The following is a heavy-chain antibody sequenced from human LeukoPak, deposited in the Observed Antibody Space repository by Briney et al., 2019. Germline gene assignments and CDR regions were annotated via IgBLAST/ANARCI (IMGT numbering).Heavy chain of an antibody. CDR1: GYTFTGYY. CDR2: IYPNSGGT. V-gene: IGHV1-2*06. Sequence: ASLKISCKASGYTFTGYYMHWVRQAPGQGLEWMGRIYPNSGGTNYAQKFQGRVTMTRDTSISTAYMELSRLRSDETAVYYCASKHDILTGYHTDAFDIWGQGTMVTVSS. D-gene: IGHD3-9*01. J-gene: IGHJ3*02. CDR3: ASKHDILTGYHTDAFDI.